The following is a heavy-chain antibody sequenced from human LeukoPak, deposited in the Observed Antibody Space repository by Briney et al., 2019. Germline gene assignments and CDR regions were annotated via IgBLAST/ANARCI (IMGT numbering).Heavy chain of an antibody. D-gene: IGHD1-7*01. CDR2: IYYSGST. CDR3: VGEKNYWGTPY. V-gene: IGHV4-59*08. Sequence: SETLSLTCTVSGDSLSTYSWSWLRRPPGKGLEYIGYIYYSGSTNYNPSLKSRVTMSVDTSKNQFSLKLNSVTAAGTAVYYCVGEKNYWGTPYWGQGTLVTVSS. J-gene: IGHJ4*02. CDR1: GDSLSTYS.